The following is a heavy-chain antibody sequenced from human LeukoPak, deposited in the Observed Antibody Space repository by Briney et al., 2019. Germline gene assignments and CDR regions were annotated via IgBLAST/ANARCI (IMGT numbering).Heavy chain of an antibody. V-gene: IGHV4-59*08. D-gene: IGHD3-3*01. Sequence: SETLSLTCTVSGGSISSYYWSWIRQPPGKGLEWIGYIYYSGSTNYNPSLKSRVTISVDTSKNQFSLKLSSVTAADTAVYYCARALPLRFLEWNWFDPWGQGTLVTVSS. J-gene: IGHJ5*02. CDR3: ARALPLRFLEWNWFDP. CDR1: GGSISSYY. CDR2: IYYSGST.